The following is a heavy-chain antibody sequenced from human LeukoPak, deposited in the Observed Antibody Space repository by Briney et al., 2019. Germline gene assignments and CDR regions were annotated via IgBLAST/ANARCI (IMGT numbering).Heavy chain of an antibody. CDR2: ISAYNGNT. V-gene: IGHV1-18*01. Sequence: ASVKVSCKASGYTFTSYGISWVRQAPGQGLEWMGWISAYNGNTNYAQKLQSRVTMTTDTSTSTAYMELRSLRSDDTAVYYCARDRRREGYYYYGMDVWGQGTTVTVSS. CDR3: ARDRRREGYYYYGMDV. CDR1: GYTFTSYG. D-gene: IGHD6-6*01. J-gene: IGHJ6*02.